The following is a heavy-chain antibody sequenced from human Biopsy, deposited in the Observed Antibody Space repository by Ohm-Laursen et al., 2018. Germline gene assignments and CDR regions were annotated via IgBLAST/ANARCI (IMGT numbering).Heavy chain of an antibody. CDR1: GGTISNFY. D-gene: IGHD2/OR15-2a*01. CDR3: AKNLAVSSYALDI. CDR2: IYSSGFT. V-gene: IGHV4-4*07. Sequence: SETLSLTCNVSGGTISNFYWSWIRQPAGKGLEWIGRIYSSGFTVYNPSLKSRVSMSIDTSKNQFSLKLASVTAADTAVYYCAKNLAVSSYALDIWGQGTMVTVSS. J-gene: IGHJ3*02.